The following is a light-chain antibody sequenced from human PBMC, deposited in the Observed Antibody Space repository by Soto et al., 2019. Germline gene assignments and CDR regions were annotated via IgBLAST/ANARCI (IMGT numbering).Light chain of an antibody. V-gene: IGLV2-14*01. Sequence: QSVLTQPASVSGSPGQSITISCTGTSSDVGGYNYVSWYQQHPGKAPKLMIYDVSNRPSGVSSRFSGSKSGNTASLTISGLQAEDEADYCCSSYTSSSTLYVFGTGTKVTVL. CDR1: SSDVGGYNY. CDR3: SSYTSSSTLYV. J-gene: IGLJ1*01. CDR2: DVS.